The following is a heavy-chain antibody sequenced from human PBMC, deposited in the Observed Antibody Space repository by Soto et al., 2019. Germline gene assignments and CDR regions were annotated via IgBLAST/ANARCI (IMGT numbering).Heavy chain of an antibody. Sequence: SGGSLRLSCAASGFTVSSNYMSWVRQAPGKGLEWVSVIYSGGSTYYADSVKGRFTISRDNSKNTLYLQMNSLRAEDTAVYYCARDTYYYGSGSYQSNYYYMDVWGKGTTVTVSS. CDR3: ARDTYYYGSGSYQSNYYYMDV. CDR1: GFTVSSNY. V-gene: IGHV3-66*01. J-gene: IGHJ6*03. CDR2: IYSGGST. D-gene: IGHD3-10*01.